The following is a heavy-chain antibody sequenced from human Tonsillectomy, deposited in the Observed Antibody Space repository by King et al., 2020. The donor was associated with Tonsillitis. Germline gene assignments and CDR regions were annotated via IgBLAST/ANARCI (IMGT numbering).Heavy chain of an antibody. CDR3: AGSGSFDP. CDR2: IYYSGST. Sequence: VQLQESGPGLVKPSETLSLTCTVSGGSVSSGSYYWSWIRQPPGKGLEWIGYIYYSGSTNYNPPLKSRVTISVDTSKNQFSLKLSSVTAADTAVYYCAGSGSFDPWGQGTLVTVSS. V-gene: IGHV4-61*01. D-gene: IGHD3-10*01. J-gene: IGHJ5*02. CDR1: GGSVSSGSYY.